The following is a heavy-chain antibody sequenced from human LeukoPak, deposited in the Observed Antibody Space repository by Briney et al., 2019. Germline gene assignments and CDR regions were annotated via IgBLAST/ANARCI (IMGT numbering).Heavy chain of an antibody. CDR3: ARDPSTSLYSVSRNDAFDI. V-gene: IGHV1-46*01. D-gene: IGHD1-26*01. J-gene: IGHJ3*02. Sequence: GASVKVSCKASGYTFTSYYMHWVRQAPGQGLEWMGIINPSGGRTSYAQRFQGRVTMTRDMSTSTVYMELSSLRSEDTAVYYCARDPSTSLYSVSRNDAFDIWGQGTMVTVSS. CDR1: GYTFTSYY. CDR2: INPSGGRT.